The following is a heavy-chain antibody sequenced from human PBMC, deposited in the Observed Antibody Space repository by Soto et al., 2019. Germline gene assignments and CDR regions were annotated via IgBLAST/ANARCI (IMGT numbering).Heavy chain of an antibody. CDR2: MSPDGSEK. CDR3: AKAGSGWSVT. CDR1: GFTFSNFW. D-gene: IGHD6-19*01. J-gene: IGHJ5*02. Sequence: EVQLVESGGDSVQPGGSLRLSFVASGFTFSNFWMSWLRQAPGRGLEWVANMSPDGSEKYYLDSVRGRFTISRDNAKNSLSLQIHSLRVEDTAVYYCAKAGSGWSVTWGQGTPVIVSS. V-gene: IGHV3-7*04.